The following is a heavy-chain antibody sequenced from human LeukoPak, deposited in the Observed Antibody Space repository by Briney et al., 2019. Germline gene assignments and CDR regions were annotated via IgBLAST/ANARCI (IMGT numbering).Heavy chain of an antibody. J-gene: IGHJ6*03. CDR2: ISSSSSSTI. CDR1: GFTVGSGR. CDR3: AKDIAVTGMVYYYYYMDV. V-gene: IGHV3-48*04. Sequence: GGSLRLSCAASGFTVGSGRRMNWVRQAPGKGLEWVSYISSSSSSTIYYADSVKGRFTISRDNSKNSLYLQMNSLRTEDTALYYCAKDIAVTGMVYYYYYMDVWGKGTSVTVSS. D-gene: IGHD6-19*01.